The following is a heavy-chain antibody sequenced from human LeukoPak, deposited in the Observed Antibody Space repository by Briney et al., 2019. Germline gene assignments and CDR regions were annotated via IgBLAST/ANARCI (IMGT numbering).Heavy chain of an antibody. Sequence: ASVKVSCKTSAYTFTGLGLYIHWVRQAPGQGLEWMGWINPRSGGTNYAQKFQGRVTMTRDTSISTAYMELSRLTSDDTAVYYCATDPTTAGTTRFDYWGQGTLVTVSS. D-gene: IGHD1-1*01. CDR2: INPRSGGT. J-gene: IGHJ4*02. CDR3: ATDPTTAGTTRFDY. CDR1: AYTFTGLGLY. V-gene: IGHV1-2*02.